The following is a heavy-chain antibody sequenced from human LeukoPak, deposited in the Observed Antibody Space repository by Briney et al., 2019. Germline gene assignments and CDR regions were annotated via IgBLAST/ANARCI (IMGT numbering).Heavy chain of an antibody. CDR3: TLYYYSSGSYYNPGTFDY. J-gene: IGHJ4*02. CDR2: IYSGGST. Sequence: PGGSLRLSCAASGFTVSSNYMSWVRQAPGKGLEWVSVIYSGGSTYYADSVKGRFTISRDNSKNTLYLQMNSLRAEDTAVYYCTLYYYSSGSYYNPGTFDYWGQGTLVTVSS. D-gene: IGHD3-10*01. V-gene: IGHV3-66*01. CDR1: GFTVSSNY.